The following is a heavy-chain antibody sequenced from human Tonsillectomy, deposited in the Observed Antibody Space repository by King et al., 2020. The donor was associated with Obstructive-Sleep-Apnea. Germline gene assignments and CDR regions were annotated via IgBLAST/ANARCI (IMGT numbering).Heavy chain of an antibody. J-gene: IGHJ6*02. Sequence: VQLVESGGGLVKPGGSLRLSCAASGFTFSSYSMNWVRQAPGKGLEWVSSISSSSSYIYYADSLKGRFTISRDNAKNSLYLQMHSLGAEDTAVYYCAREYYDFWSASVTYYYYGMDVWGQGTTVTVSS. CDR3: AREYYDFWSASVTYYYYGMDV. D-gene: IGHD3-3*01. CDR1: GFTFSSYS. V-gene: IGHV3-21*01. CDR2: ISSSSSYI.